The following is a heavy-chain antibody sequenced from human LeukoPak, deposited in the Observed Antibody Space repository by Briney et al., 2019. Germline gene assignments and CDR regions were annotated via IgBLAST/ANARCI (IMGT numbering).Heavy chain of an antibody. CDR1: GYTFTSYG. V-gene: IGHV1-18*01. CDR3: ASHPYGEDYYYYYGMDV. D-gene: IGHD3-10*01. CDR2: ISAYNGNT. Sequence: ASVKVSCKASGYTFTSYGISWVRQAPGQGLEWMGWISAYNGNTNYAQKLQGRVTMTTDTSTSTAYMELRSLRSDDTAVYYCASHPYGEDYYYYYGMDVWGQGTTVTVSS. J-gene: IGHJ6*02.